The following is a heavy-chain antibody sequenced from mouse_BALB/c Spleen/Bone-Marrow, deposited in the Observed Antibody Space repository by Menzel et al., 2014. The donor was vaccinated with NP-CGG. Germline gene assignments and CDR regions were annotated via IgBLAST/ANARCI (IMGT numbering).Heavy chain of an antibody. CDR2: INPYNDGT. CDR1: GYTFTRYV. Sequence: EVQLQQSGPELVKPEASVKMSCKASGYTFTRYVMHWVKQKPGQGLEWIGYINPYNDGTKYNEKFKGKATLTSDKSSSTAYMERSSLTSEDSAVYYCARHYGYPDYWGQGTTLPVSS. V-gene: IGHV1-14*01. J-gene: IGHJ2*01. CDR3: ARHYGYPDY. D-gene: IGHD1-2*01.